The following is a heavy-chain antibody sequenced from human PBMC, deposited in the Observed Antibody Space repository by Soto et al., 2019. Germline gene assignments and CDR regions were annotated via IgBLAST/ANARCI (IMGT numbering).Heavy chain of an antibody. J-gene: IGHJ6*02. CDR2: ISGSGGST. Sequence: PGGSLRLSCAASGFTFSSYAMSWVRQAPGKGLEWVSAISGSGGSTYYADSVKGRFTISRDNSKNTLYLQMNSLRAEDTAVYYCAKXGPIFGVVKWVYYGMDVWGQGTTVTVSS. D-gene: IGHD3-3*01. CDR1: GFTFSSYA. CDR3: AKXGPIFGVVKWVYYGMDV. V-gene: IGHV3-23*01.